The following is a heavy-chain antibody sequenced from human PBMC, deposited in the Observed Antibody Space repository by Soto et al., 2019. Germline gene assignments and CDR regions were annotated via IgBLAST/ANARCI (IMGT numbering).Heavy chain of an antibody. J-gene: IGHJ5*02. CDR3: ARDGYDILTGYVPGWFDP. Sequence: QVQLVQSGAEVKKPGSSVKVSCKASGGTFSSYTISWVRQAPGQGLEWMGRIIPILGIANYAQKFQGRVTITADKSTSTAYMELSSLRSEDTAVYYCARDGYDILTGYVPGWFDPWGQGTLVTVSS. D-gene: IGHD3-9*01. CDR1: GGTFSSYT. V-gene: IGHV1-69*08. CDR2: IIPILGIA.